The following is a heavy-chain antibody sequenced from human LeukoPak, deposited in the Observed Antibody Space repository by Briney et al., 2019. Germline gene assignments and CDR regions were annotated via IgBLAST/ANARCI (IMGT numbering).Heavy chain of an antibody. CDR3: ATSVWFGEWYFDY. D-gene: IGHD3-10*01. Sequence: ASVKVSCKASGYTFTSYDINWVRQATGQGLEWMGWMNPNSGNTGYAQKFQGRVTMTEDTSTDTAYMELSSLRSEDTAVYYCATSVWFGEWYFDYWGQGTLVTVSS. J-gene: IGHJ4*02. V-gene: IGHV1-8*01. CDR1: GYTFTSYD. CDR2: MNPNSGNT.